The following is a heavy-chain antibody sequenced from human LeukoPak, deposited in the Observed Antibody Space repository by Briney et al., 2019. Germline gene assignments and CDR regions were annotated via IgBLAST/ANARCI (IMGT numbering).Heavy chain of an antibody. CDR3: ARDRLGYYYDSKD. D-gene: IGHD3-22*01. Sequence: PGGSLRLSCAASGFTFSDYYMSWIRQAPGKGLEWVSYTSSSGSTIYYADSVKGRFTISRDNAKNSLYPQMNSLRAEDTAVYYCARDRLGYYYDSKDWGQGTLVTVSS. CDR2: TSSSGSTI. CDR1: GFTFSDYY. J-gene: IGHJ4*02. V-gene: IGHV3-11*04.